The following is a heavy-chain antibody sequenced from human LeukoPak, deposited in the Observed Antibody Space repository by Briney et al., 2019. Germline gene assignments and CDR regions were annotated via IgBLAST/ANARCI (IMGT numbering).Heavy chain of an antibody. D-gene: IGHD3-9*01. CDR1: GGSISSSSYY. J-gene: IGHJ6*03. CDR3: AREILTGYYEYYYYYYYMDV. V-gene: IGHV4-39*07. CDR2: IYYSGST. Sequence: SETLSLTCTVSGGSISSSSYYWGWIRQPPGKGLEWIGSIYYSGSTYYNPSLKSRVTISVDTSKNQFSLKLSSVTAADTAVYYCAREILTGYYEYYYYYYYMDVWGKGTTVTVSS.